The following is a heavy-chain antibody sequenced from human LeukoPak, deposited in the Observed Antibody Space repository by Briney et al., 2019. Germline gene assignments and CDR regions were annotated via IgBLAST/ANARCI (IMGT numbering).Heavy chain of an antibody. J-gene: IGHJ3*02. CDR3: ARMPLSAGDYGRGAFDI. CDR2: INHSGST. D-gene: IGHD4-17*01. Sequence: PSETLSLTCAVYGGSFSGYYWSWIRQPPGKGLEWIGEINHSGSTNYNPSLKSRVTISVDTSKNQFSLKLSSVTAADTAVYYCARMPLSAGDYGRGAFDIWGQGTMVTVSS. V-gene: IGHV4-34*01. CDR1: GGSFSGYY.